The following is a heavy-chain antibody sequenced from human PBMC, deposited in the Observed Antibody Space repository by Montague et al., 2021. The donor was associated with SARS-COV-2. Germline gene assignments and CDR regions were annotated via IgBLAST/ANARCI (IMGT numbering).Heavy chain of an antibody. V-gene: IGHV4-59*01. J-gene: IGHJ5*02. Sequence: SETLSPTCTVSGGSISSYYWSWIRQPPGKGLEWIGYIYYSGSTNXNPSLKSGVTISVDTSKYQFSLKLSSVTAADTAVYYCARRSLGYCSGGSCYSAFDPWGQGTLVTVSS. D-gene: IGHD2-15*01. CDR2: IYYSGST. CDR3: ARRSLGYCSGGSCYSAFDP. CDR1: GGSISSYY.